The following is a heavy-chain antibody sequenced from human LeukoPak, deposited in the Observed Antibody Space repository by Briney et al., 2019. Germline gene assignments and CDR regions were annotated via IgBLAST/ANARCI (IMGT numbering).Heavy chain of an antibody. CDR2: ISSSNSYI. J-gene: IGHJ6*02. CDR3: ARDDGYYEDILTGLRHYYYYYGMDV. CDR1: GFTFSSYN. D-gene: IGHD3-9*01. Sequence: PGGSLRLSCAASGFTFSSYNMNWVRQAPGKGLEWVSCISSSNSYIYYADSVKGRFTISRDNAKNSLYLQMNSLRAEDTAVYYCARDDGYYEDILTGLRHYYYYYGMDVWGQGTTVTVSS. V-gene: IGHV3-21*06.